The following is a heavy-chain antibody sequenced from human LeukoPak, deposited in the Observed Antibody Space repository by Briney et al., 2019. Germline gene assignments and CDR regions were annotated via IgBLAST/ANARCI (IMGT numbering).Heavy chain of an antibody. CDR1: GGSIGSDDYF. V-gene: IGHV4-30-4*01. Sequence: PSETLSLTCTVSGGSIGSDDYFWTWIRQPLGKGLEWLGYVYYSGTTNYNPSFKGRVTISMDTPLNQFSLKMRSVTAADTAVYYCARGSSYFAVDVWGQGTTVTVS. J-gene: IGHJ6*02. D-gene: IGHD3-10*01. CDR3: ARGSSYFAVDV. CDR2: VYYSGTT.